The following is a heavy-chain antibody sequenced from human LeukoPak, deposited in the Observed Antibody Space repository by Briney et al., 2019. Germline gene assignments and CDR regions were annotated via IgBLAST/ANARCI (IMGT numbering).Heavy chain of an antibody. V-gene: IGHV3-9*03. J-gene: IGHJ4*02. CDR1: GFTFDDYA. CDR3: AKDSSGCLDY. CDR2: ISWNSGSI. Sequence: PGRSLRLSCAASGFTFDDYAMHWVRQAPGKGLEWVSGISWNSGSIGYADSVKGRFTISRDNAKNSLYLQMNSLRAEDMALYYCAKDSSGCLDYWGQGTLVTVSS. D-gene: IGHD6-19*01.